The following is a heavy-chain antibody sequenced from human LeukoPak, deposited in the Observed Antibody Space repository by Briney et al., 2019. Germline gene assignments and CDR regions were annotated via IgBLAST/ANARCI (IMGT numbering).Heavy chain of an antibody. V-gene: IGHV4-38-2*02. CDR1: GYSISSGYY. CDR3: ASLGGILADP. Sequence: PSETLSLTCTVSGYSISSGYYWGWIRQPPGKGVEWIGSIYHSGSTYYNPSLKSRLTISVDTSKNQFSLKLSSVTAADTAVYYCASLGGILADPWGQGTLVTVSS. D-gene: IGHD3-16*01. CDR2: IYHSGST. J-gene: IGHJ5*02.